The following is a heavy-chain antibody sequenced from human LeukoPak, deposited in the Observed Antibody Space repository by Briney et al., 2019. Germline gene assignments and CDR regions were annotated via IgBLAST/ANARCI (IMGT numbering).Heavy chain of an antibody. V-gene: IGHV3-53*01. CDR1: GVTVSNNF. CDR3: ASWPGGWYGEDS. Sequence: GGSLILSCAASGVTVSNNFMSWVRQAPGKGLEWVSVIYGGGSTYYADSVKGRFTISRDTSKNTLYLQMNSLRAEDTAVYYCASWPGGWYGEDSWGQGTLVTVST. D-gene: IGHD6-19*01. CDR2: IYGGGST. J-gene: IGHJ4*02.